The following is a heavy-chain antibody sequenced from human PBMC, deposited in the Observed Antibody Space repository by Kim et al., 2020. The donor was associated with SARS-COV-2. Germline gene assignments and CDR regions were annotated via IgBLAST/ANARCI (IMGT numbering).Heavy chain of an antibody. CDR3: ATLWFGELYGPIYGMDV. CDR1: GYSFTSYW. CDR2: IDPSDSYT. J-gene: IGHJ6*02. Sequence: GESLKISCKGSGYSFTSYWISWVRQMPGKGLEWMGRIDPSDSYTNYSPSFQGHVTISADKSISTAYLQWSSLKASDTAMYYCATLWFGELYGPIYGMDVWGQGTTVTVSS. D-gene: IGHD3-10*01. V-gene: IGHV5-10-1*01.